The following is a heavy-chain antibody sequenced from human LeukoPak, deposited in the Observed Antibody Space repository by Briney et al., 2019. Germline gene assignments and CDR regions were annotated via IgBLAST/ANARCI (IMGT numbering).Heavy chain of an antibody. V-gene: IGHV1-69*01. CDR2: IIPIFGTA. D-gene: IGHD2-2*02. J-gene: IGHJ5*02. CDR3: ARALYLGRGYNWFDP. Sequence: SVKVSCKASGGTFRSYAISWVRQAPGQGLEWMGGIIPIFGTANYAQKFQGRVTITADESTSTAYMELSSLRSEDTAVYYCARALYLGRGYNWFDPWGQGTLVTVSS. CDR1: GGTFRSYA.